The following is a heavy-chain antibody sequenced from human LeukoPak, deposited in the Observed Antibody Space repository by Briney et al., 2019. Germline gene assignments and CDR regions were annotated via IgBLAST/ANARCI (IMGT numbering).Heavy chain of an antibody. J-gene: IGHJ4*02. V-gene: IGHV3-7*01. CDR1: GFTFSNYW. CDR2: IKQDGSEE. CDR3: AKDEGGSGWPNHAA. D-gene: IGHD6-19*01. Sequence: GGSLRLSCAASGFTFSNYWMTWVRRAPGKGLEWVANIKQDGSEEYYVDSVKGRFTISRDNAKNSLYLQMNSLRAEDTAVYYCAKDEGGSGWPNHAAWGQGTLVTVSS.